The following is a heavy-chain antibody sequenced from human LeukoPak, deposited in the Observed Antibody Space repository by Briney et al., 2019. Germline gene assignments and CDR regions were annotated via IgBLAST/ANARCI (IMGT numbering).Heavy chain of an antibody. V-gene: IGHV3-7*01. CDR1: GFTFSSYW. D-gene: IGHD6-19*01. Sequence: PGGSLRLSCAASGFTFSSYWMSWVRQAPGKGLEWVANIKQDGSEKYYVDSVKGRFTISRDNAKNSLYLQMNSLRAEDTAVYYCARGVSGWVLNPFDYWGQGTLVTVPS. CDR2: IKQDGSEK. CDR3: ARGVSGWVLNPFDY. J-gene: IGHJ4*02.